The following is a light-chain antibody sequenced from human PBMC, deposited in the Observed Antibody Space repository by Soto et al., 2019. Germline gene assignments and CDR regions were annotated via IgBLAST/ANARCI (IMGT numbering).Light chain of an antibody. V-gene: IGKV1-33*01. J-gene: IGKJ2*01. CDR3: QHFNSLPYT. Sequence: DIQMTQSPSSLSASVGDRVTITCQASQGIRNYLNWYQQKPGKAPKLLIYDASNLETGVPSRFSGSGSGTDFTFTISSLQPEDIATYYCQHFNSLPYTFGQGTKLEIK. CDR2: DAS. CDR1: QGIRNY.